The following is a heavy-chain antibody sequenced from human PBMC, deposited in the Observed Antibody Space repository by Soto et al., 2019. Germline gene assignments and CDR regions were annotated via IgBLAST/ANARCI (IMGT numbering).Heavy chain of an antibody. CDR3: ARSYSSSSRVYYYGSGTFQYFDY. Sequence: SGTLSLTCTVSGGSISSGGYYWSWIRQHPGKGLEWIGYIYYSGSTYYNPSLKSRVTISVDTSKNQFSLKLSSVTAADTAVYYCARSYSSSSRVYYYGSGTFQYFDYWGQGTLVTVSS. J-gene: IGHJ4*02. V-gene: IGHV4-31*03. CDR1: GGSISSGGYY. D-gene: IGHD3-10*01. CDR2: IYYSGST.